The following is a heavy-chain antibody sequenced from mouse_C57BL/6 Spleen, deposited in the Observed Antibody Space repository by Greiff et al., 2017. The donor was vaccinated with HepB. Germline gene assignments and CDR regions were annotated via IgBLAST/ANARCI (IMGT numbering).Heavy chain of an antibody. Sequence: EVMLVESGGGLVKPGGSLKLSCAASGFTFSSYAMSWVRQTPEKRLEWVATISDGGSYTYYPDNVKGRFTISRDNAKNNLYLQMSHLKSEDTAMYYCARVYYDYDEGFACWGQGTLVTVSA. D-gene: IGHD2-4*01. CDR3: ARVYYDYDEGFAC. CDR2: ISDGGSYT. J-gene: IGHJ3*01. V-gene: IGHV5-4*03. CDR1: GFTFSSYA.